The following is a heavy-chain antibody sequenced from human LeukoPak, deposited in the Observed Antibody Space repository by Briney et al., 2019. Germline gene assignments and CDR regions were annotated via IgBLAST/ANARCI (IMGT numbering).Heavy chain of an antibody. Sequence: SETLSLTCAVSGGSISSNSYYWGWIRQPPGKGLEWIGSIYYSGSTYYNPSLKSRVTISVDTSKNQFSLKLSSVTAADTAVYYCATSYSSSSLYYFDYWGQGTLVTVSS. CDR2: IYYSGST. D-gene: IGHD6-6*01. CDR1: GGSISSNSYY. CDR3: ATSYSSSSLYYFDY. J-gene: IGHJ4*02. V-gene: IGHV4-39*07.